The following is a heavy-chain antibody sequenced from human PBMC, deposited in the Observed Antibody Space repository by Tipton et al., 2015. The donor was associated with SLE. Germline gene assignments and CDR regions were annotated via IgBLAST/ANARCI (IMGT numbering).Heavy chain of an antibody. CDR2: ISAYNGNT. CDR3: ARADYYDSSSYGAPLFPYDY. Sequence: QVQLVQSGAEVKKPGASVKVSCKASGYTFTSYGISWVRQAPGQGLEWMGWISAYNGNTNYAQKLQGRVTMTTDTSTSTAYMELRSLRSDDTAVYYCARADYYDSSSYGAPLFPYDYWGQGTLVTVSS. J-gene: IGHJ4*02. D-gene: IGHD3-22*01. CDR1: GYTFTSYG. V-gene: IGHV1-18*04.